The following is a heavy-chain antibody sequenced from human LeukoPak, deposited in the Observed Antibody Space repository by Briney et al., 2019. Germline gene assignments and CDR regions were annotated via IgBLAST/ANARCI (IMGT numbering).Heavy chain of an antibody. CDR1: GGSFSGYY. Sequence: SETLSLTCAVYGGSFSGYYWSWIRQPPGNGLEWIREINHSGSTNYNPSLKSRVTISVDTSKNQFSLKLSSVTAADTAVYYCARVYSYGYVNYWGQGTLVTVSS. CDR2: INHSGST. V-gene: IGHV4-34*01. J-gene: IGHJ4*02. D-gene: IGHD5-18*01. CDR3: ARVYSYGYVNY.